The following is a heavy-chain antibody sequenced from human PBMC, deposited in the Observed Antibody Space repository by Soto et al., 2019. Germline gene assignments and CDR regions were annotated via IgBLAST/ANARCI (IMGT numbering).Heavy chain of an antibody. D-gene: IGHD2-21*02. CDR1: GFTFSSYA. Sequence: DVQLLESGGHLVQPGGSLRLSCAASGFTFSSYAMSWVRQAPGKGLEWVSSVSAGGDMTYYSDSVKGRFTISRDNSNNAMFLQVNSLRIEDTARSYCARGDRGFPGSPACYYYSGLDVWGQGTTVTVS. J-gene: IGHJ6*02. V-gene: IGHV3-23*01. CDR2: VSAGGDMT. CDR3: ARGDRGFPGSPACYYYSGLDV.